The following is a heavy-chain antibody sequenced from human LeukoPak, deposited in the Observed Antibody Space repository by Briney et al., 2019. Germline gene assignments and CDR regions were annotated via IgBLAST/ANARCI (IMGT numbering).Heavy chain of an antibody. CDR2: ISHSVNII. CDR3: ASGSYYDY. J-gene: IGHJ4*02. V-gene: IGHV3-48*03. Sequence: GGSLRLSCAASGFAFSSYEMNWVRQAPGKGLEWVSYISHSVNIIYYADSVKGRFTISRDNAKNSLYLQMNSLRVEDTAVYYCASGSYYDYWGQGTLVTVSS. CDR1: GFAFSSYE. D-gene: IGHD1-26*01.